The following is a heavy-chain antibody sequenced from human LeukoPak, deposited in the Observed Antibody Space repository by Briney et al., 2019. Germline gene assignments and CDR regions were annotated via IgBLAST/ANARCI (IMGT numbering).Heavy chain of an antibody. CDR3: ARCRSYGDPFDY. J-gene: IGHJ4*02. Sequence: KASQTLSLTCTVSGGSISSGSYYWSWIRQPAGKGLEWIGRIYTSGSTNYNPSLKSRVTISVDTSKNQFSLKLSSVTAADTAVYYCARCRSYGDPFDYWGQGTLVTVSS. V-gene: IGHV4-61*02. CDR1: GGSISSGSYY. CDR2: IYTSGST. D-gene: IGHD4-17*01.